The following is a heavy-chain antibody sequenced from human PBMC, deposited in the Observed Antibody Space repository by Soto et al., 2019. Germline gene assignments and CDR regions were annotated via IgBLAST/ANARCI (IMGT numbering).Heavy chain of an antibody. Sequence: ASGKVSCKASGYTFTSYGISWVRQAPGQGLAWMEWISAYNGNTNYAQKLQGRVTMTTDTSTSTAYMELRSLRSDDTAVYYCARHIVVVPAARSWYYYGMDVWGQGTTVTVSS. D-gene: IGHD2-2*01. CDR3: ARHIVVVPAARSWYYYGMDV. CDR2: ISAYNGNT. V-gene: IGHV1-18*01. J-gene: IGHJ6*02. CDR1: GYTFTSYG.